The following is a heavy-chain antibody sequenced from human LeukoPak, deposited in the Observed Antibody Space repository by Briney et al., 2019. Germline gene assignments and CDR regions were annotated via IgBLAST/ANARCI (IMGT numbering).Heavy chain of an antibody. Sequence: GGSLRLSCAASGFTFSSFGMSWVRQAPGKGLEWVSGLSYTGDSTYYADSVKGRFTISRDISKNTLYLQMNSLRAEDTAIYYCAKDRVGATVDYWGQGTLVTVSS. CDR2: LSYTGDST. J-gene: IGHJ4*02. V-gene: IGHV3-23*01. CDR1: GFTFSSFG. CDR3: AKDRVGATVDY. D-gene: IGHD1-26*01.